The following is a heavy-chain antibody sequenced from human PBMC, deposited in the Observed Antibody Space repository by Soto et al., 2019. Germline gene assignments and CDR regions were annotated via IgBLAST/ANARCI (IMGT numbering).Heavy chain of an antibody. CDR3: AREPGSGGCCCNRLNS. V-gene: IGHV4-4*07. J-gene: IGHJ5*01. CDR1: GGPSGSYN. Sequence: LSLACTVSGGPSGSYNLNWIRQPAGKGLEWIGRIYSSVSTNSNPSLKSRVTMSVDTSKSQCCLNLSSLTAADTAVYYCAREPGSGGCCCNRLNSCGQGTL. CDR2: IYSSVST. D-gene: IGHD2-15*01.